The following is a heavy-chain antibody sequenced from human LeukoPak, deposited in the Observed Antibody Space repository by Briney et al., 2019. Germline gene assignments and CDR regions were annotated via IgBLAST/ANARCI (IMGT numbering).Heavy chain of an antibody. CDR3: ARIQHGHFYDTSGPYDY. D-gene: IGHD3-22*01. J-gene: IGHJ4*02. Sequence: GASVKVSCKGSGYTFIGYYMHWVRQAPGQGLEWMAWINPNSGVTNYAQKFRGRVTMTRDTSISTVYMELSRLRSDDTAVYYCARIQHGHFYDTSGPYDYWGQGTLVTVSS. V-gene: IGHV1-2*02. CDR2: INPNSGVT. CDR1: GYTFIGYY.